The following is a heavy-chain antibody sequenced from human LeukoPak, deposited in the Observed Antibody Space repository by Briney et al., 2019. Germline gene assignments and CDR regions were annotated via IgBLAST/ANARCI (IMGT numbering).Heavy chain of an antibody. CDR1: GGSLSGYY. CDR2: INHSGST. J-gene: IGHJ6*02. CDR3: ARTYYYDSSGYYALDV. Sequence: SETLSLTCAVYGGSLSGYYWNWIRQPPGKGLEWIGEINHSGSTNYNPSLKSRVTISVDTSKNQFSLKLSSVTAADTAVYYCARTYYYDSSGYYALDVWGQGTTVTVSS. D-gene: IGHD3-22*01. V-gene: IGHV4-34*01.